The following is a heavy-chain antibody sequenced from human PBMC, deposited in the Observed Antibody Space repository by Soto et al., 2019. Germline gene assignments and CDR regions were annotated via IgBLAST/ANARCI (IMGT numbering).Heavy chain of an antibody. CDR1: GGTFSSYA. Sequence: ASVKVSCKASGGTFSSYAISWVRQAPGQGLEWMGGIIPIFGTANYAQKFQGRVTITADESTSTAYMELSSLRSEDTAVYYCARVKVPAAMYGPYYYYGMDVWGQGTTVTVSS. CDR3: ARVKVPAAMYGPYYYYGMDV. D-gene: IGHD2-2*01. J-gene: IGHJ6*02. V-gene: IGHV1-69*13. CDR2: IIPIFGTA.